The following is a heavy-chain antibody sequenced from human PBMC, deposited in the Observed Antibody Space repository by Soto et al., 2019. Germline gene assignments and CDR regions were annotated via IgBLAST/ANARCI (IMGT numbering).Heavy chain of an antibody. CDR3: TRVSQYSSSFDY. D-gene: IGHD6-6*01. CDR2: INLGGGGA. V-gene: IGHV1-46*03. Sequence: QVQLVQSGAEVKKPGASVKVSCKASGYSFTSYYMHWVRQAPGQGLEWMGIINLGGGGAIYAQKFQGRVTMTSDTSTNTVYMELGSLRSEDTAVYYCTRVSQYSSSFDYWGQGTLGPVSS. J-gene: IGHJ4*02. CDR1: GYSFTSYY.